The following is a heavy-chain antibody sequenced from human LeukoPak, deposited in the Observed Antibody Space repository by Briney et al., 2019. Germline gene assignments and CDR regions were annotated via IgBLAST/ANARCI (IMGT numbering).Heavy chain of an antibody. Sequence: GGSLRLSCAASGFTFSSYSMNWVRQAPGKGLEWVASISSSSTYIYYADSVKGRFTISRDNVKTSLYLQMNSLRVEDTAVYYCARGQRSRGRYFDYWGQGPLVTVSS. V-gene: IGHV3-21*01. CDR3: ARGQRSRGRYFDY. D-gene: IGHD3-10*01. J-gene: IGHJ4*02. CDR1: GFTFSSYS. CDR2: ISSSSTYI.